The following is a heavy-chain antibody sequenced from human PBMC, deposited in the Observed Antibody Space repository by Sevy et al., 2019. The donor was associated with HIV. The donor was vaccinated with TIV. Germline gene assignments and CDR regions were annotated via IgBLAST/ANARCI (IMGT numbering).Heavy chain of an antibody. Sequence: GGSLRLSCAASGFTLSGYWMHWVRQAPGKGLVWVSRINSDGRTTGYADSVKGRFTISRDNAKNTLYLQMNSLRAEDSAVYYCTREGSGWYFDYWGQGTPVTVSS. CDR1: GFTLSGYW. D-gene: IGHD6-19*01. V-gene: IGHV3-74*01. J-gene: IGHJ4*02. CDR3: TREGSGWYFDY. CDR2: INSDGRTT.